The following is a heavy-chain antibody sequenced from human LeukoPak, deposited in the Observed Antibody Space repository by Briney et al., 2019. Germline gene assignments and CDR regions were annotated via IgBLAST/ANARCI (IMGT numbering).Heavy chain of an antibody. D-gene: IGHD2-15*01. J-gene: IGHJ5*02. V-gene: IGHV4-30-4*08. CDR3: ASVVVVAATPNWFDP. Sequence: SETLSLTCTVSGGSISSGDYYWSWIRQPPGKGLEWIGYIYYSGSTYYNPSLKSRVTISVDTSKNQFSLKLSSVTAADTAVYYCASVVVVAATPNWFDPWGQGTLVTVSS. CDR2: IYYSGST. CDR1: GGSISSGDYY.